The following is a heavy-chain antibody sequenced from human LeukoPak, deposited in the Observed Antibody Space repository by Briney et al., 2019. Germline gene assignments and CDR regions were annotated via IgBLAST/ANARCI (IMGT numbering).Heavy chain of an antibody. CDR1: GYSFTSYW. V-gene: IGHV5-51*01. CDR2: MYPLNSDI. CDR3: ATTRGGNSHWDY. Sequence: GESLKISCQGSGYSFTSYWIGWVRQMPGKGLEWMGIMYPLNSDIRYKPSFEGQVTMSADMSIKTAYLQWSSLKASDTAIYYCATTRGGNSHWDYWGQGTLVTVSS. J-gene: IGHJ4*02. D-gene: IGHD3-16*01.